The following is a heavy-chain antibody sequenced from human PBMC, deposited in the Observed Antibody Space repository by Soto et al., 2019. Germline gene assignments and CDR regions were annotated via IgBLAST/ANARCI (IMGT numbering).Heavy chain of an antibody. V-gene: IGHV1-46*01. CDR2: VNLGGDGA. D-gene: IGHD3-16*01. CDR1: GYTFSKFC. Sequence: QVQLVQSGVEVKKPGASVQVSCNASGYTFSKFCMHWERQAPGQGLECMGRVNLGGDGAIYAQKFEGRATITRDTSTRSVYMELRSLKSEDTAVYYCIDDGEEPYTGFDYWGQGTLVTVSS. CDR3: IDDGEEPYTGFDY. J-gene: IGHJ4*02.